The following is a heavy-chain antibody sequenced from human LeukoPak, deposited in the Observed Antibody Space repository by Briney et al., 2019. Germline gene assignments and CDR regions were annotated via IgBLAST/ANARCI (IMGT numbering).Heavy chain of an antibody. Sequence: PGGSLRLSCVGSGFTFSNYAMTWVRQAPGKGLEWVSAITSGGGSTHYGDSVKGRFTISRDNSKNTLYLQMNSLRAEDTAVYYCAKDFDYYDSSGYNYVDYWGQGTLVTVSS. CDR3: AKDFDYYDSSGYNYVDY. CDR1: GFTFSNYA. D-gene: IGHD3-22*01. V-gene: IGHV3-23*01. J-gene: IGHJ4*02. CDR2: ITSGGGST.